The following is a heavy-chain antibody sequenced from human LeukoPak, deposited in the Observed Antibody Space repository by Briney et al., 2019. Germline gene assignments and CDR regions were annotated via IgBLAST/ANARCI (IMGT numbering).Heavy chain of an antibody. D-gene: IGHD3-22*01. Sequence: ASVKVSCKASEYTFTAYYIYWMRQAPGQGLEWVGRINPNSGGTNYAQNFQDRVTLTRDTSITTAYMELNRLISDDTAVYYCARRGSGYYDSREAFDIWGQGTMVTVSS. CDR2: INPNSGGT. CDR3: ARRGSGYYDSREAFDI. V-gene: IGHV1-2*06. CDR1: EYTFTAYY. J-gene: IGHJ3*02.